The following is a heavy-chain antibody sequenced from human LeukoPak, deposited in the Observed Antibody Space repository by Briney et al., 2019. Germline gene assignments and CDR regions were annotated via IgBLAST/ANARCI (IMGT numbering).Heavy chain of an antibody. CDR3: AKGGQQLALGWFDP. J-gene: IGHJ5*02. CDR1: GFTFSSYG. CDR2: ISYDGSNK. Sequence: PGGSLRLSCAASGFTFSSYGMHWVRQAPGKGLEWVAVISYDGSNKYYADSVKGRFTISRDNSKNTLYLQMNSLRAEDTAVYYCAKGGQQLALGWFDPWGQGTLVTVSS. V-gene: IGHV3-30*18. D-gene: IGHD6-13*01.